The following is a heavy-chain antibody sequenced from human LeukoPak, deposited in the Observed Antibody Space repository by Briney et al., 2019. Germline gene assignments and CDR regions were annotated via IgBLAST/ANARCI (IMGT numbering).Heavy chain of an antibody. Sequence: SETLSLTCTVSGGSISSSSYYWGWIRQPPGKGLEWIGSIYYSGSTYSNPSLKSRVTISVDTSKNQFSLKLSSVTAADTAVYYCAKDDEMGIAAPYWGQGTLVTVSS. V-gene: IGHV4-39*02. CDR2: IYYSGST. CDR1: GGSISSSSYY. D-gene: IGHD6-13*01. J-gene: IGHJ4*02. CDR3: AKDDEMGIAAPY.